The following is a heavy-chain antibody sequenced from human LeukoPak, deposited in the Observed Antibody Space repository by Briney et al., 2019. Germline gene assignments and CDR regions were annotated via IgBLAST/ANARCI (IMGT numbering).Heavy chain of an antibody. V-gene: IGHV3-23*01. D-gene: IGHD6-13*01. J-gene: IGHJ4*02. Sequence: GGSLRLSCVVSGFTFSSYAMNWVRQAPGKGLEWVSAIGDSTYSADSVKGRFTISRDNSKNTLYLQMNSLRGEDTAVYYCAKATRPADSSSNYVDFDCWGQGTRVTVSS. CDR3: AKATRPADSSSNYVDFDC. CDR1: GFTFSSYA. CDR2: IGDST.